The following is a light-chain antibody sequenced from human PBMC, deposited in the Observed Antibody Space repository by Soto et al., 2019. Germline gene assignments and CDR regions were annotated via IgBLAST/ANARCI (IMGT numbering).Light chain of an antibody. CDR2: DSS. CDR3: QQRNSWPPPT. V-gene: IGKV3-11*01. J-gene: IGKJ4*01. Sequence: EIALTQSPATLSLSPGERVTLSCRASQTISNSLAWYQEKPGQAPRLLIYDSSNRATGIPPRFSGSGSGTDFTLTISSLEPEDFAVYYCQQRNSWPPPTFGGGTRVEI. CDR1: QTISNS.